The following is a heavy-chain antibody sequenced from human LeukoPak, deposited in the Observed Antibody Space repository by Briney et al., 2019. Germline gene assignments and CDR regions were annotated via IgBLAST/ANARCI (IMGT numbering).Heavy chain of an antibody. Sequence: GESLKISCKGSGYSFTSYWIGWVRQMPGKGLEWMGIIYPGDSDTRYSPSFQGQVTISADKSISTAYLQWSSLRSEDTAVYYCARIRGYSGYDSADYWGQGTLVTVSS. D-gene: IGHD5-12*01. J-gene: IGHJ4*02. V-gene: IGHV5-51*01. CDR3: ARIRGYSGYDSADY. CDR1: GYSFTSYW. CDR2: IYPGDSDT.